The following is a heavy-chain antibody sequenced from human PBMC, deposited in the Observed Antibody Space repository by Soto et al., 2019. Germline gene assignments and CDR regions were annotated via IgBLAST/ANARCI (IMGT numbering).Heavy chain of an antibody. Sequence: QGLLVESGGGLVKPGGSLRVSCAASRFTFSDYYMYWVRQAPGKGLEWLSYISPGDSYIEYADSVKGRFTISRDDVQNSLFLEMNSLRAEDTAVYYCARGDSPASYYYYALDVWGQGTTVIVSS. CDR3: ARGDSPASYYYYALDV. D-gene: IGHD2-21*02. CDR1: RFTFSDYY. V-gene: IGHV3-11*06. CDR2: ISPGDSYI. J-gene: IGHJ6*02.